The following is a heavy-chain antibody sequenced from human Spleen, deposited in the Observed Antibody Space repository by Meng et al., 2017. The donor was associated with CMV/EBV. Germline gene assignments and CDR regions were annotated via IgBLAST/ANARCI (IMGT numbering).Heavy chain of an antibody. D-gene: IGHD2-2*01. V-gene: IGHV1-69*08. CDR2: IIPVLRTS. CDR1: GGAFNSYT. Sequence: SVKVSCKASGGAFNSYTINWVRQAPGQGLEWMGRIIPVLRTSTYAQKFQGRVTITADKSTSTAYMDLNSLKSGDTAVYFCAREGCSSSNCYPNSYYYGMDVWGQGTTVTVSS. J-gene: IGHJ6*02. CDR3: AREGCSSSNCYPNSYYYGMDV.